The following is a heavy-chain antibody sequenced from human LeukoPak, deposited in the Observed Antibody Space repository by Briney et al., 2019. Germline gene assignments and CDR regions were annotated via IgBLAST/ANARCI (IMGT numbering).Heavy chain of an antibody. CDR2: ISDSGSLT. CDR1: GFAFSSLA. V-gene: IGHV3-23*01. D-gene: IGHD5-12*01. Sequence: GGSLRLSCAASGFAFSSLAMGWVRQAPGQGLEWVSVISDSGSLTYYADSVEGRCTISRDNSKDALYLQMNSLRAEDTAVYYCARVGYSGYDYDYWGQGTLVTVSS. CDR3: ARVGYSGYDYDY. J-gene: IGHJ4*02.